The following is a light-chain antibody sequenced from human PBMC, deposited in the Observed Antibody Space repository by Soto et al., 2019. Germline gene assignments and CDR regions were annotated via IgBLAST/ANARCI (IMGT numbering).Light chain of an antibody. V-gene: IGKV3-20*01. CDR3: QQYGSSPRT. CDR2: AAS. J-gene: IGKJ1*01. CDR1: QSVSSSF. Sequence: EIVLTQSPGTLSLSPGERATLSCRASQSVSSSFLAWYQQKPGQAPRLLIYAASRRATGIPDRFSGSGSGTDFTLTISRLEPEDFAVYYCQQYGSSPRTFGQGTKVEIK.